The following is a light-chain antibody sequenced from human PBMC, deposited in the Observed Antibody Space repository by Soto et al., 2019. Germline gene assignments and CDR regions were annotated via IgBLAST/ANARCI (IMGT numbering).Light chain of an antibody. J-gene: IGKJ1*01. CDR2: KAS. V-gene: IGKV1-5*03. CDR1: QTISSW. Sequence: DIQMTQSPSTLSGSAGDRVTITFRASQTISSWLAWYQQKPGRAPKLLIYKASTLKSGVPSRFSGSGSGTEFTLTISSLQPDDFATYYCQHYNSYSEAFGQGTKVEIK. CDR3: QHYNSYSEA.